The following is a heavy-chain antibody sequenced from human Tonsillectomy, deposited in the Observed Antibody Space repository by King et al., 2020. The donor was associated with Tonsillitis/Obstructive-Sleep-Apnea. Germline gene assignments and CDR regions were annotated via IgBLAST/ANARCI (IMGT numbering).Heavy chain of an antibody. CDR3: AKDAGSDSSSFSDS. J-gene: IGHJ4*02. CDR1: GFTFRTYS. CDR2: ISYNVINK. V-gene: IGHV3-30*01. D-gene: IGHD1-26*01. Sequence: VQLVESGGGVVQPGRSLRLSCAASGFTFRTYSMHWGRQAPGKGLEWGAVISYNVINKYYGDSVKGRFTISRDNSKNTLYLQMNSLRVEETAVYYCAKDAGSDSSSFSDSWGQGTLVTVSS.